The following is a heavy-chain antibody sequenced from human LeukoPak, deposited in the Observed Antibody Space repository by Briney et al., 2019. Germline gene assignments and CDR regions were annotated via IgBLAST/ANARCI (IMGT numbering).Heavy chain of an antibody. CDR3: AKGGPTNRHGYFDY. J-gene: IGHJ4*02. Sequence: PGGSLRLSCAASGVTFSGYAMIWVRQAPGKGLEWVSAVSGSGGSTYYADSVKGRFTISRDNSKNTLYLQMNSLRAEDMAVHYCAKGGPTNRHGYFDYWGQGTLVTVSS. V-gene: IGHV3-23*01. D-gene: IGHD1-14*01. CDR1: GVTFSGYA. CDR2: VSGSGGST.